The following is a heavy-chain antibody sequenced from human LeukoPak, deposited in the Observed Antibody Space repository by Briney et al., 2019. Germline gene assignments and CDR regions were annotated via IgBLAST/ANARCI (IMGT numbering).Heavy chain of an antibody. V-gene: IGHV6-1*01. CDR2: TYYRSKWYN. J-gene: IGHJ4*02. Sequence: SQTLSLTCAISGDSVSSNSAAWNWIRQSPSRGLEWLGRTYYRSKWYNDYAVSVKSRITINPDTSKNQFSLQLNSVTPEDTAVYYCARGIAVAGKGEYYFDYWGQGTLVTVSS. CDR3: ARGIAVAGKGEYYFDY. D-gene: IGHD6-19*01. CDR1: GDSVSSNSAA.